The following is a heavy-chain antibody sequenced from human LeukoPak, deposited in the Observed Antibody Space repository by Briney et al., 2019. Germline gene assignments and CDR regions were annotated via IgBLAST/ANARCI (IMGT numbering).Heavy chain of an antibody. Sequence: GVSLRLSCAASGFTFDDYAMHWVRQAPGKGLEWLAVISSDGSLEYYADPVKGRFTISRDNSKNTLYLQMNSLRPEDTAVYYCARDPVPAAARHFDYWGQGTLVTVSS. V-gene: IGHV3-30-3*01. J-gene: IGHJ4*02. CDR1: GFTFDDYA. CDR2: ISSDGSLE. D-gene: IGHD2-2*01. CDR3: ARDPVPAAARHFDY.